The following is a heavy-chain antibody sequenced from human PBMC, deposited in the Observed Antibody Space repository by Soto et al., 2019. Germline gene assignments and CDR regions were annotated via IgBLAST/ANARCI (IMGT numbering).Heavy chain of an antibody. CDR3: ARSYCSDAVSCNWFDP. D-gene: IGHD2-15*01. J-gene: IGHJ5*02. Sequence: QVQLQESGPGLVKASETLSLTYSVSGDSSSTYYWGWIRQPPGKGLEWIGYINYSGRTNHNPSLKSRVTISADTSKNQFSLKLSSVTAADTAVYYWARSYCSDAVSCNWFDPWGQGTLVTVSS. V-gene: IGHV4-59*01. CDR2: INYSGRT. CDR1: GDSSSTYY.